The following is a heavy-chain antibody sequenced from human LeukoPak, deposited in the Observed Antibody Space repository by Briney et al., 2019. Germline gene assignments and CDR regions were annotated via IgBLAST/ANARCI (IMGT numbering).Heavy chain of an antibody. CDR3: ARFGDYYDSSGYYGYYLDY. V-gene: IGHV3-21*01. J-gene: IGHJ4*02. CDR2: ISSSSSYI. CDR1: GFTFSSYS. Sequence: GGSLRLSCAASGFTFSSYSMNWVRQAPGKGLEWVSSISSSSSYIYYADSVKGRFTISRDNAKNSLYLQMNSLRAEDTAVYYCARFGDYYDSSGYYGYYLDYWGQGTLVTVSS. D-gene: IGHD3-22*01.